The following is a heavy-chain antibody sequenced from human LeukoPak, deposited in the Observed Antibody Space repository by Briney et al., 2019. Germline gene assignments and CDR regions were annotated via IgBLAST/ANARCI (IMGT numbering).Heavy chain of an antibody. CDR1: GFTFSSYW. Sequence: GGSLRLSCAASGFTFSSYWMSWVRQAPGKGLEWVANLKPNGGDKYYVDSVKGRFTISRDNAKNSLYLQMNSLRSEDTAIYYCAEGTTGWGQGTLVTVSS. V-gene: IGHV3-7*01. D-gene: IGHD1-1*01. CDR3: AEGTTG. CDR2: LKPNGGDK. J-gene: IGHJ1*01.